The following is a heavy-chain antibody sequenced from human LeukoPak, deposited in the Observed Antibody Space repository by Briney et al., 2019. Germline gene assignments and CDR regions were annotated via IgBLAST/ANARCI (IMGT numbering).Heavy chain of an antibody. CDR1: GYTFTGYY. J-gene: IGHJ4*02. CDR3: ARGHIVGASQYYYFDY. V-gene: IGHV1-2*02. Sequence: ASVKVSCKASGYTFTGYYMHWVRQAPGQGLEWMGWINPNSGGTNYAQKFQGRVTMTRDTSISTAYMELSRLRSDDTAVYYCARGHIVGASQYYYFDYWGQGTLVTVSS. D-gene: IGHD1-26*01. CDR2: INPNSGGT.